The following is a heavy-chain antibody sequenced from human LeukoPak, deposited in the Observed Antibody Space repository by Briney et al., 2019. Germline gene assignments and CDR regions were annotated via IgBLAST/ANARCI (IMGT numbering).Heavy chain of an antibody. J-gene: IGHJ6*02. V-gene: IGHV3-53*01. D-gene: IGHD5-18*01. CDR3: AKVSGRIQIWPQPFGDGMDV. CDR1: GFIVSTYY. CDR2: IYSGGST. Sequence: GGSLRLSCAASGFIVSTYYMNWVRQAPGKGLEWVSVIYSGGSTNYADSVKGRFTISRDNSKNMLYLQMNSLRAEDTAVYYCAKVSGRIQIWPQPFGDGMDVWGQGTTVTVSS.